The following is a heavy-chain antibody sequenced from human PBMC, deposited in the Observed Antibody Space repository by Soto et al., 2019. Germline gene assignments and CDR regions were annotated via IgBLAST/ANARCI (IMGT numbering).Heavy chain of an antibody. CDR2: IYNNGNT. J-gene: IGHJ4*02. CDR1: GGPISGHS. Sequence: SETLSLTCTVSGGPISGHSWGWIRQPPGKGLQWIGFIYNNGNTNSNPSLKSRVTISLDTSKNQVSLKLTSVTAADTAVYYCARQEGYSWSIFDFWGPGTLVTVSS. D-gene: IGHD6-13*01. V-gene: IGHV4-59*08. CDR3: ARQEGYSWSIFDF.